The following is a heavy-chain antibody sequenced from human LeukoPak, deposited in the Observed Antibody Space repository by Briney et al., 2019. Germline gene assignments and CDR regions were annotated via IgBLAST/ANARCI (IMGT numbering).Heavy chain of an antibody. CDR3: ARVSAAGTIDY. CDR2: IYSGGST. Sequence: GGSLRLSCAASGFTVSSNYMSWVRQAPGKGLEWVSVIYSGGSTYDADSVKGRFTISRDNAKNTLYLQMNSLRAEDTAVYYCARVSAAGTIDYWGQGTLVTVSS. CDR1: GFTVSSNY. V-gene: IGHV3-66*01. D-gene: IGHD6-13*01. J-gene: IGHJ4*02.